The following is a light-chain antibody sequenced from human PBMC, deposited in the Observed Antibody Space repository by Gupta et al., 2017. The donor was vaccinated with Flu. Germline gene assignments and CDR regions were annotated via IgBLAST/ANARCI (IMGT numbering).Light chain of an antibody. CDR1: QSVSNY. CDR3: QRHNNCPQT. J-gene: IGKJ2*01. Sequence: GDRVFLTCRASQSVSNYLAWYQQKPGQAPKLLIYDASNMETGIPARFSGSGSGTDFTLTISSVQPEDSAIYYCQRHNNCPQTFGQGTKVEIK. CDR2: DAS. V-gene: IGKV3-11*01.